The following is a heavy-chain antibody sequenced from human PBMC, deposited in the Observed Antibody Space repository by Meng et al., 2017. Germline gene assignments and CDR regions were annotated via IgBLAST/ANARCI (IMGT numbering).Heavy chain of an antibody. Sequence: GESLMISCAASGFTFSSYEMNWVRQAPGKGLEWVSYISSSGSTIYYADSVQGRFTISRYNAKTSLNLQMNSLKAEAAAVYYCARDQELVPQAFDYWGQGTLVTVSS. CDR1: GFTFSSYE. CDR2: ISSSGSTI. J-gene: IGHJ4*02. D-gene: IGHD6-13*01. V-gene: IGHV3-48*03. CDR3: ARDQELVPQAFDY.